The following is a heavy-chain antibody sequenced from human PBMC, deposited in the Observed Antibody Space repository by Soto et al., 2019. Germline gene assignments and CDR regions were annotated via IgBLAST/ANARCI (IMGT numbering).Heavy chain of an antibody. Sequence: PSETLSLTCAVSGGSISSSNWWSFVRQPPGKGLEWIGEIYHSGSTNYNPSLKSRVTISVDKSKNQFSLKLSSVTAADTAVYYCARGKTYYYDSSGISDYFDYWGQGTLVTVSS. V-gene: IGHV4-4*02. CDR3: ARGKTYYYDSSGISDYFDY. CDR1: GGSISSSNW. CDR2: IYHSGST. J-gene: IGHJ4*02. D-gene: IGHD3-22*01.